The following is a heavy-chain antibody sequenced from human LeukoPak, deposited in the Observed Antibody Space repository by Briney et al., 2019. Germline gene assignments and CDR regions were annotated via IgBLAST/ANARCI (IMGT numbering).Heavy chain of an antibody. CDR3: ARDPESSSFDL. CDR2: IDQGGSVR. J-gene: IGHJ4*02. D-gene: IGHD6-13*01. V-gene: IGHV3-7*01. Sequence: GGSPRLSCAASGFSFSTYWMSWVRQTPEKGLEFVANIDQGGSVRNYMDSLKGRCTISRDNAKKSLYLEINSLRADDTAVYYCARDPESSSFDLWGRGALVTVSS. CDR1: GFSFSTYW.